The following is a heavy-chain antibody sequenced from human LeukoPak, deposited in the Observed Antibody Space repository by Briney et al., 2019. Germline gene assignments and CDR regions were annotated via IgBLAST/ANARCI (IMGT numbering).Heavy chain of an antibody. CDR3: ARGERYFDWLLYRAYFDY. D-gene: IGHD3-9*01. Sequence: ASVKVSCKASGYTFTSYGISWVRQAPGQGLEWMGWISAYNGNTNYAQKLQGRVTMTTDTSTSTAYMELRSLRSDDTAVYYCARGERYFDWLLYRAYFDYWGQGTLVTVSS. CDR1: GYTFTSYG. CDR2: ISAYNGNT. J-gene: IGHJ4*02. V-gene: IGHV1-18*01.